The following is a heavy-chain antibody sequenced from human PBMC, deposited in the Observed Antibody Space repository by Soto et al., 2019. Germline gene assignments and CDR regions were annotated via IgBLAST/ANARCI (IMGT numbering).Heavy chain of an antibody. CDR3: ARVFGSGGPFDY. J-gene: IGHJ4*02. D-gene: IGHD3-10*01. CDR1: GYSFINYV. CDR2: ISAYNDNT. V-gene: IGHV1-18*01. Sequence: QVQLVQSGAEVKKPGASVKVSCKASGYSFINYVISWVRQAPGQGLEWMGWISAYNDNTKYAQKLHGRVTMTIDTSTSTVYMELRSLRSDDTAVYYCARVFGSGGPFDYWGQGTLVTVSS.